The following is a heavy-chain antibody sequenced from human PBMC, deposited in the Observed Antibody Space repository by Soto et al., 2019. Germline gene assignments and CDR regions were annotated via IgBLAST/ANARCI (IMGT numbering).Heavy chain of an antibody. D-gene: IGHD3-22*01. CDR3: AKDGADYYDSSGCSYFDY. CDR2: VSDSGGST. Sequence: PGGSLRLSCAASGFTFTNFAMSWVRQAPGMGLEWVSAVSDSGGSTYYADSVKGRFTISRDNSKSTLYLQMNSLRAEDTAVYYCAKDGADYYDSSGCSYFDYRGQGTLVTVSS. J-gene: IGHJ4*02. CDR1: GFTFTNFA. V-gene: IGHV3-23*01.